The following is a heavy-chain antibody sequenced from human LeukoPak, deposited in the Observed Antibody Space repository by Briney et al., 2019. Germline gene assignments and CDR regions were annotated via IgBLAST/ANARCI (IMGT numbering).Heavy chain of an antibody. J-gene: IGHJ4*02. D-gene: IGHD2-2*01. Sequence: PSETLSLTCTVSGGSISSYYWSWIRQPPGKGLEWIGYIYYSGSTNYNPSLKSRVTISVDTSKNQFSLKLSSVTAADTAVYYCASLPSRYWSSTSCYPYYFDYLGQGTLVTVSS. CDR3: ASLPSRYWSSTSCYPYYFDY. V-gene: IGHV4-59*01. CDR1: GGSISSYY. CDR2: IYYSGST.